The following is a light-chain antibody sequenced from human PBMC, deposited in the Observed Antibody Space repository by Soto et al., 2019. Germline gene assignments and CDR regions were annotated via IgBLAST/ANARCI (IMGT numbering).Light chain of an antibody. V-gene: IGKV1-5*01. CDR3: QQYKTDST. J-gene: IGKJ1*01. Sequence: EIQMTQSPSTLSASVGDRVTITCRASQSIGTWLAWYQQKPGKPPKALIFDASSLESGVPSRFSGSGSGTEFTFTISSLQPDDFATYYCQQYKTDSTFGQGTKLDVK. CDR2: DAS. CDR1: QSIGTW.